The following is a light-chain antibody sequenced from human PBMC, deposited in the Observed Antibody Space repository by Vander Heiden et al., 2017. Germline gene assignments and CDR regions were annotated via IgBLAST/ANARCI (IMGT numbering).Light chain of an antibody. CDR2: STN. J-gene: IGLJ2*01. CDR3: VLYMGSGISV. CDR1: SGSVSTNYY. V-gene: IGLV8-61*01. Sequence: QTVVTQEPSFSVSPGGTVTPTCGLSSGSVSTNYYPSWYQQTPGQSPRTLIYSTNTRSSGVPDRFSGSILGNTAALTITGAQADDESDYYCVLYMGSGISVFGGGTKLTVL.